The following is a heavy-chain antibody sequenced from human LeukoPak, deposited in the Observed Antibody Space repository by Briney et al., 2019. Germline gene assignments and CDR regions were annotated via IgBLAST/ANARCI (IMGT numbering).Heavy chain of an antibody. CDR3: ARGTRGVVTARAYFDY. D-gene: IGHD2-21*02. Sequence: GASVKVSCKASGYTFSDYYMHWVRQAPGQGPEWMGWINPNSGGTNYAQKFQGRVTMTRDTSISTAYMELSRLRSDDTAVYYCARGTRGVVTARAYFDYWGQGTLVTVSS. J-gene: IGHJ4*02. CDR1: GYTFSDYY. V-gene: IGHV1-2*02. CDR2: INPNSGGT.